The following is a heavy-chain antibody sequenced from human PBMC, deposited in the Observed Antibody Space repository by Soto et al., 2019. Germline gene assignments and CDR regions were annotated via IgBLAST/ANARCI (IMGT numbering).Heavy chain of an antibody. CDR2: ISYDGSTK. CDR1: GFTFSSYA. D-gene: IGHD2-2*01. Sequence: PGGSLRLSCTVSGFTFSSYAMHWVRQGPGKGLEWVAVISYDGSTKDYAETVKGRFTISKDNSMNTLYLQMSSLRTEDTAVYFCARTTFFCISSGCYGDYGVDVWGQGTTVTVAS. CDR3: ARTTFFCISSGCYGDYGVDV. J-gene: IGHJ6*02. V-gene: IGHV3-30-3*01.